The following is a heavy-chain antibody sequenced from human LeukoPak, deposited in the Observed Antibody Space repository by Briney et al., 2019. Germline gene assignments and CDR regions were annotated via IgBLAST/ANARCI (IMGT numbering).Heavy chain of an antibody. J-gene: IGHJ4*02. D-gene: IGHD6-19*01. CDR2: IRSKANSYAT. CDR1: GFTFSGSA. V-gene: IGHV3-73*01. CDR3: AREHQAVAGYFDY. Sequence: GGSLRLSCAASGFTFSGSAMHWVRQASGKGLEWVGRIRSKANSYATAYAASVKGRFTISRDDSKNTAYLQMNSLKTEDTAVYYCAREHQAVAGYFDYWGQGTLVTVSS.